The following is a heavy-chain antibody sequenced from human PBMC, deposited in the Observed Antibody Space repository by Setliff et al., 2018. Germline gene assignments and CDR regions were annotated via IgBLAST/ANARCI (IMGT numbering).Heavy chain of an antibody. J-gene: IGHJ5*02. CDR1: GGSFSGYY. V-gene: IGHV4-34*01. Sequence: ASETLSLTCAVYGGSFSGYYWSWIRQPPGKGLEWLGEINHSGSTNCNPSLKSRVTISVDTSKNQFSLKLTSVTAADTAVYYCARHVFGSSSRFYNWFDPWGQGTLVTVSS. CDR2: INHSGST. CDR3: ARHVFGSSSRFYNWFDP. D-gene: IGHD6-6*01.